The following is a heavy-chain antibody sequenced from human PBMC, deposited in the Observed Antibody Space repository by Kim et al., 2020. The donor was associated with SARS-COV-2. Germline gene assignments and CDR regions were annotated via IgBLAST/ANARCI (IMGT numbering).Heavy chain of an antibody. Sequence: GGSLRLSCAASGFTFSSYSMNWVRQAPGKGPECVAYISSDSSTISYADSVRGRFTISRDKNSLYLQMNNLRDEDSAVYYCARGYGVTILDYWGQGTLVTVSS. D-gene: IGHD4-17*01. J-gene: IGHJ4*02. CDR2: ISSDSSTI. V-gene: IGHV3-48*02. CDR3: ARGYGVTILDY. CDR1: GFTFSSYS.